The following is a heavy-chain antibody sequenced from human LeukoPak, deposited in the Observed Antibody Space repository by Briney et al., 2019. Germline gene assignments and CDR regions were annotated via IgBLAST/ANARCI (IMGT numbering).Heavy chain of an antibody. CDR3: ARDGFVGAADY. V-gene: IGHV3-7*01. D-gene: IGHD6-13*01. J-gene: IGHJ4*02. CDR1: EFTFSGYW. CDR2: IKQDGSEK. Sequence: GGSLRLSCAASEFTFSGYWMNWVRQAPGKGLEWVANIKQDGSEKHYVDSVKGRFTISRDNAKNSLYLQMNSLRVEGTAVYYCARDGFVGAADYWGQGTLVTVSS.